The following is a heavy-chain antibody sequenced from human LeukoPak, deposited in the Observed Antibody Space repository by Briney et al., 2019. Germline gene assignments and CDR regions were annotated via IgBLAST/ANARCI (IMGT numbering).Heavy chain of an antibody. Sequence: PGGSLRLSCAASGFTSSSYAMSWVRQAPGKGLEWVSAISGSGGSTYYADSVKGRFTISRDNSKNTLYLQMNSLRAEDTAVYYCAKRGDDYYDSSGYYPDYWGQGTLVTVSS. J-gene: IGHJ4*02. CDR3: AKRGDDYYDSSGYYPDY. CDR2: ISGSGGST. D-gene: IGHD3-22*01. CDR1: GFTSSSYA. V-gene: IGHV3-23*01.